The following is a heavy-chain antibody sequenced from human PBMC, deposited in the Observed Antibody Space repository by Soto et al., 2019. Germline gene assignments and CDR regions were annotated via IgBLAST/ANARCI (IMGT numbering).Heavy chain of an antibody. Sequence: DVQLVETGGELIQPGGSLRLSSAASGFTVSSKYMSWVRQAPGKGLEWVSVIWSAGLIYYADSVRGRFTISRDISKNILYLEMTSLRADDTAVYYCAREAPMDVWGRGTTVTVSS. CDR1: GFTVSSKY. J-gene: IGHJ6*02. CDR2: IWSAGLI. CDR3: AREAPMDV. V-gene: IGHV3-53*02.